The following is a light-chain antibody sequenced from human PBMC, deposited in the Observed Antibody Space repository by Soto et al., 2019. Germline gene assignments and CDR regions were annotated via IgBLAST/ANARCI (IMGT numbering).Light chain of an antibody. Sequence: SYELTQPPSVSVAPRQTARITCGGNIIETNNVHWYQQKPGQAPVLVVYDDSDRPPGIPERFSGSNSGNTATLSISRVEAGDEADYYCQVWDSSDDHLWVFGGGTKVTVL. CDR3: QVWDSSDDHLWV. CDR1: IIETNN. V-gene: IGLV3-21*02. CDR2: DDS. J-gene: IGLJ3*02.